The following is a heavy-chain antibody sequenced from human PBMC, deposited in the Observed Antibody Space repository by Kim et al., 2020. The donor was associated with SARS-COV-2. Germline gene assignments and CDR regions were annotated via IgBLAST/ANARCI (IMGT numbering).Heavy chain of an antibody. CDR2: DSDT. Sequence: DSDTTYSPSCQGQVTISADKSINTAYLQWSSLKASDTAMYYCARPLSGGGWGQGTLVTVSS. J-gene: IGHJ4*02. D-gene: IGHD7-27*01. V-gene: IGHV5-51*01. CDR3: ARPLSGGG.